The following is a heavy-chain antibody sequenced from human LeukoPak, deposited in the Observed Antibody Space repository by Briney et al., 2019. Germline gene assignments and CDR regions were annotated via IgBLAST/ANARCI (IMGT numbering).Heavy chain of an antibody. D-gene: IGHD1-26*01. J-gene: IGHJ5*02. CDR2: IDKKDKGYATAT. Sequence: GGSLRLSCAASGFTFNGSAIHWVRQSSGKGLEWVGQIDKKDKGYATATAYAASVKGRFTISRDDSINTAYLQMKSLKTEDTALYYCTRDSGTYNWFDPWGQGTLVTVSS. CDR3: TRDSGTYNWFDP. V-gene: IGHV3-73*01. CDR1: GFTFNGSA.